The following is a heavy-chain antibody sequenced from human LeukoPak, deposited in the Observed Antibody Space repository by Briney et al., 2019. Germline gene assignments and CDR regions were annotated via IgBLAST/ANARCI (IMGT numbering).Heavy chain of an antibody. V-gene: IGHV3-23*01. CDR1: GFTFETYW. CDR2: ISNSGGIS. Sequence: GGSLRLSCAASGFTFETYWMHWVRQAPGKGLEWVSIISNSGGISVYADSVKGRFTISRDNSKNTLYLQMSSLRAEDTAVYYCAVEGFDIWGHGTMVTVSS. D-gene: IGHD1-1*01. CDR3: AVEGFDI. J-gene: IGHJ3*02.